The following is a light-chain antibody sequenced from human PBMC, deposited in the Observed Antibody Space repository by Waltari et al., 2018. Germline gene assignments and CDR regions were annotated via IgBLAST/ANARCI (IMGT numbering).Light chain of an antibody. CDR3: QHYDGVPPWT. CDR1: RDINNY. J-gene: IGKJ1*01. CDR2: DAY. Sequence: DIQMTQSPSSLSASVGDRVIITCQASRDINNYLNWYQQKPGKAPKLLIYDAYTLETVVPSRFSGSGSGTDFVFTISRLQTEDIATYYCQHYDGVPPWTFGQGTRVDFK. V-gene: IGKV1-33*01.